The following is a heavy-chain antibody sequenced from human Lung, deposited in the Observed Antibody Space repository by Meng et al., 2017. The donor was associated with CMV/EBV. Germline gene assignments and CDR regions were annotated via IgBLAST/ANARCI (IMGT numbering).Heavy chain of an antibody. V-gene: IGHV3-30*03. CDR3: AREYGSSSAFDY. CDR2: ISFDGGTR. D-gene: IGHD6-6*01. CDR1: GFTFSSYS. Sequence: GGSLRLSCAASGFTFSSYSMNWVRQAPGKGLEWVAVISFDGGTRYYADSVKGRFTISRDSSRNSLYLQLNSLRPEDTAVYYCAREYGSSSAFDYWGQGTLVTVSS. J-gene: IGHJ4*02.